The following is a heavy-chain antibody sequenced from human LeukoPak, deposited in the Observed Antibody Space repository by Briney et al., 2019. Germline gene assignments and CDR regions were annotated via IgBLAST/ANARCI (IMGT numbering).Heavy chain of an antibody. CDR1: GFTLSGYW. V-gene: IGHV3-7*01. Sequence: GGSLRLSCAASGFTLSGYWMSWVRQAPGKGLEWVANIKQDGSEKYYVDSVKGRFTISRDNAKNSLFLQMNSLRAEDTAVYYCARAVTYYYDSSGYKDYWGQGTLVTVSS. CDR3: ARAVTYYYDSSGYKDY. CDR2: IKQDGSEK. D-gene: IGHD3-22*01. J-gene: IGHJ4*02.